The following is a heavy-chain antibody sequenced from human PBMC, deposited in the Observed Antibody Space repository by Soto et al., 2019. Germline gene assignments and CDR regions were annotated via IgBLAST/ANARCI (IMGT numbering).Heavy chain of an antibody. CDR1: GGTFSSYA. CDR3: ARGGGFGIVGATTNFDY. J-gene: IGHJ4*02. Sequence: QVQLVQSGAEVKKPGSSVKVSCKASGGTFSSYAISWVRQAPGQGLEWMGGIIPIFGTANYAQKFQGRVTITSDESPSTAYIELSSPGSESTAVYYLARGGGFGIVGATTNFDYWGQGTLVTVSS. CDR2: IIPIFGTA. D-gene: IGHD1-26*01. V-gene: IGHV1-69*01.